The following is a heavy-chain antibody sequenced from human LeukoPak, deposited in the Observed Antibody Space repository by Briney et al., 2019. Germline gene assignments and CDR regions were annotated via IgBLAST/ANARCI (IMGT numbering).Heavy chain of an antibody. Sequence: SETLSLTCAVYGGSFSGYYWSWIRQPPGKGLEWIGEINHSGSTNYNPSLKSRVTISVDTSKNQFSLKLSSVTAADTAVYYCARGIVTAAGAGLDYWGQGTLVTVSS. CDR2: INHSGST. D-gene: IGHD6-13*01. CDR3: ARGIVTAAGAGLDY. CDR1: GGSFSGYY. V-gene: IGHV4-34*01. J-gene: IGHJ4*02.